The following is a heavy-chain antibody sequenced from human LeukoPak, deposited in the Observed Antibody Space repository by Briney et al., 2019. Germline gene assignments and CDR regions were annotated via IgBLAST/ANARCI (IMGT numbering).Heavy chain of an antibody. Sequence: GGSLRLSRAASGFTFSSYAMSWVRQAAGKGLEWVSAISGSGGSTYYADSVKGRFTISRDNSKNTLYLQMNSLRAEDTAVYYCAKDPVFGSRDYWGQGTLVTVSS. CDR3: AKDPVFGSRDY. CDR2: ISGSGGST. D-gene: IGHD3-3*01. CDR1: GFTFSSYA. J-gene: IGHJ4*02. V-gene: IGHV3-23*01.